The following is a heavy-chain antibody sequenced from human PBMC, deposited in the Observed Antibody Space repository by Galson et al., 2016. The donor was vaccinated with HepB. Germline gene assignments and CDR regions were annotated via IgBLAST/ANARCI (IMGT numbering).Heavy chain of an antibody. CDR2: ISSSSSNI. CDR3: AIYTYFHYMDV. CDR1: GFKFSTYT. V-gene: IGHV3-21*01. Sequence: SLRLSCAASGFKFSTYTMTWVRLGPGKGLDWVSSISSSSSNIYNADSVKGRFTISRDNARNSLYLQMNSLRAEDTAVYFRAIYTYFHYMDVWGKGTTVTVSS. J-gene: IGHJ6*03. D-gene: IGHD2-2*02.